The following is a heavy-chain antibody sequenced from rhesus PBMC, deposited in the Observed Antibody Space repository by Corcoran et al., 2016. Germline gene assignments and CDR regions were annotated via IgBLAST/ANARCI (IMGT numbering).Heavy chain of an antibody. CDR2: ISPYKGNK. J-gene: IGHJ4*01. CDR1: GYSLTTHY. CDR3: TREGYRKTFDY. V-gene: IGHV1-180*01. Sequence: QVQLVQSGADIKQPGASVKLSCKASGYSLTTHYIPWVRRAPGQGLQWIGLISPYKGNKAYAQNFQGRVTISTDTPTSTAYMELISLRSEDTAVYYCTREGYRKTFDYWGQGVLVTVSS. D-gene: IGHD5-42*01.